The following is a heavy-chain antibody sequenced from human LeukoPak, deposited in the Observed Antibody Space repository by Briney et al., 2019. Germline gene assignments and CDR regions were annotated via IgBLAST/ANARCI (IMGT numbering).Heavy chain of an antibody. J-gene: IGHJ4*02. CDR3: TTDIAAAGRGYFDY. Sequence: GGALRHSCAPPGFTFSRYAMRWGRQAPGKRLEWVAVISYVGSNEYYADTVKGRYTNSRDKYKNTLYLQMSSLTAEDTAVYYCTTDIAAAGRGYFDYWGQGTLVTVSS. CDR2: ISYVGSNE. CDR1: GFTFSRYA. V-gene: IGHV3-30*04. D-gene: IGHD6-13*01.